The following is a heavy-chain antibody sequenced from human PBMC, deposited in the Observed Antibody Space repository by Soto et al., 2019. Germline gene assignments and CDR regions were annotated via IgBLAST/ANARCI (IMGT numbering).Heavy chain of an antibody. Sequence: EVQLVESGGGLVQPGGSLSLSCAASGFTFSSYWMHWVRQAPGKGLVWVSQISSAGSDTTYADSVKGRFTISRDNAKNTLYLHMNGLRAEDTAFSYWARARGESYPYFDYWGLGTLVTVSS. CDR1: GFTFSSYW. CDR2: ISSAGSDT. J-gene: IGHJ4*02. D-gene: IGHD1-26*01. V-gene: IGHV3-74*01. CDR3: ARARGESYPYFDY.